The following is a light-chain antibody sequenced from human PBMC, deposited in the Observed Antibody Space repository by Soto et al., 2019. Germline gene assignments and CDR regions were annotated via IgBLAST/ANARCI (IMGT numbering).Light chain of an antibody. CDR2: LGS. Sequence: DIVMTQSPLSLPVTPGEPASISCRSSQSLLHSNGYNYSDWYLQKPGQSPQLLIYLGSNRASGVPDRFSGSGSGTDFTLKISRVEAEDVGVYYCMKALQTPITFGQGTRLEIK. CDR3: MKALQTPIT. CDR1: QSLLHSNGYNY. V-gene: IGKV2-28*01. J-gene: IGKJ5*01.